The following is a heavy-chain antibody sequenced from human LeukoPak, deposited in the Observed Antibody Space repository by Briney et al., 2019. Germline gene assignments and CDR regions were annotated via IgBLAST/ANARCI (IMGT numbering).Heavy chain of an antibody. CDR2: IIGSGTTT. J-gene: IGHJ4*02. CDR3: ASLPRGPAASTGY. Sequence: GGSLRLSCAASRFTFRDHYMSWIRQAPGKGLEWVSYIIGSGTTTYYADSVKGRFTISRDNAKNSLYLQMNSLRAEDTAVYYCASLPRGPAASTGYWGQGTLVTVSS. D-gene: IGHD2-2*01. CDR1: RFTFRDHY. V-gene: IGHV3-11*04.